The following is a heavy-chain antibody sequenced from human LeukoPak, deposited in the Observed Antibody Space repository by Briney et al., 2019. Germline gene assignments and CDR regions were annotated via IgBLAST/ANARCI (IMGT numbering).Heavy chain of an antibody. CDR1: GFTVSSNS. V-gene: IGHV3-53*01. CDR2: IYSDNT. Sequence: GGSLRLSCTVSGFTVSSNSMSWVRQAPRKGLEWVSFIYSDNTHYSDSVEGRFTISRDNSKNTLYLQMNSLRAEDSAVYYCARRAGAYSHPYEYWGQGTLVTVSS. D-gene: IGHD4/OR15-4a*01. CDR3: ARRAGAYSHPYEY. J-gene: IGHJ4*02.